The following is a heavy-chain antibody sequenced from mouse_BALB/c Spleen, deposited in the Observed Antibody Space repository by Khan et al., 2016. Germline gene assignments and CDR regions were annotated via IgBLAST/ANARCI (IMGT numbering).Heavy chain of an antibody. V-gene: IGHV1S34*01. CDR3: ARGDYDGYYAMDY. CDR2: ISCYNGAT. CDR1: GYSFTGYY. Sequence: LVKTGASVKISCKASGYSFTGYYMHWVKQSHVKSLEWFGYISCYNGATNYNQKFKGKATFTVDTSSSTAYMQFNSLTSEDSAVYYCARGDYDGYYAMDYWGQGTSVTVSS. D-gene: IGHD2-4*01. J-gene: IGHJ4*01.